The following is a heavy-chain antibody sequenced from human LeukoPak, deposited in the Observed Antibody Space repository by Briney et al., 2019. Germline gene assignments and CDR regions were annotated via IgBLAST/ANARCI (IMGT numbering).Heavy chain of an antibody. CDR2: IIPIFGTA. CDR3: ARDFPPYGDYLGDGNWFDP. V-gene: IGHV1-69*05. J-gene: IGHJ5*02. CDR1: GGTFSSYA. Sequence: SVKVSCKASGGTFSSYAISWVRQAPGQGLEWMGGIIPIFGTANYARKFQGRVTITTDESTSTAYMELSSLRSEDTAVYYCARDFPPYGDYLGDGNWFDPWGQGTLVTVSS. D-gene: IGHD4-17*01.